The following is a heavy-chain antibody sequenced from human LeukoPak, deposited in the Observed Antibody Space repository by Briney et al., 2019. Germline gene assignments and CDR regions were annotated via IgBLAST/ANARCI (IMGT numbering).Heavy chain of an antibody. CDR1: GISFSSHG. Sequence: GGSLRLSCVVSGISFSSHGMHWVRQAPGKGLEWVAVIWYDGTNKDYADSVKGRFTISGDNSKNTLFLQMTSLRAEDTAVYYCARVRNNYDSSGFSAAEYWGQGTLVTVSS. J-gene: IGHJ4*02. CDR2: IWYDGTNK. V-gene: IGHV3-33*01. CDR3: ARVRNNYDSSGFSAAEY. D-gene: IGHD3-22*01.